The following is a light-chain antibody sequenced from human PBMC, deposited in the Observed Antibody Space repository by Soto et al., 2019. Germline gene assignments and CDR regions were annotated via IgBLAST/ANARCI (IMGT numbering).Light chain of an antibody. Sequence: VLTQPPSASGTPGQRVTISCSGDTSNIGSNFVYWYQQLPGTAPKLLIYRNDQRPSGVPDRFSGSRPGTSASLAIDGLRSEDEAEYYCAAWDDSLSGVVFGGGTQLTVL. CDR2: RND. CDR3: AAWDDSLSGVV. V-gene: IGLV1-47*01. CDR1: TSNIGSNF. J-gene: IGLJ2*01.